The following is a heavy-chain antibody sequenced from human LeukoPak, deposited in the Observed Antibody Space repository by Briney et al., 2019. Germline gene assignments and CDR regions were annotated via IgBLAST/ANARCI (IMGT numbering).Heavy chain of an antibody. J-gene: IGHJ4*02. CDR2: VYATGTT. V-gene: IGHV4-59*01. D-gene: IGHD6-19*01. Sequence: PSETLSLTCTVSSGSLTGYYWSWIRQPPGKGLEWIAYVYATGTTNYNPSLKTRATISMDTSKNQLSLTLPSVTAADTAVYYCARVGSGGAWFNFWGQGTLVSVSS. CDR3: ARVGSGGAWFNF. CDR1: SGSLTGYY.